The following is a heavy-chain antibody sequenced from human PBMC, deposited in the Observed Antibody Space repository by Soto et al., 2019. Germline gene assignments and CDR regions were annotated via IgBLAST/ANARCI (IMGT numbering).Heavy chain of an antibody. V-gene: IGHV1-46*03. J-gene: IGHJ4*02. CDR1: GYTFTDYY. Sequence: QVQLVQSGADVRKPGASVKVSCKASGYTFTDYYMHWVRQAPGQGLEWMGVINPSGGDTGFAQKFQRRVTGTTAPSTSTVYMELSSRRSEDTAVDYCDEDIEQGVPTWSVPDYWGKGTLVTVSS. CDR2: INPSGGDT. CDR3: DEDIEQGVPTWSVPDY. D-gene: IGHD2-8*02.